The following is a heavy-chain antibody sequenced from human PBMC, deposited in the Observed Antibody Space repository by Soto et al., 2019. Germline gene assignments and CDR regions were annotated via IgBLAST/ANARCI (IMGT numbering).Heavy chain of an antibody. CDR2: IWYDGSNK. D-gene: IGHD2-2*01. J-gene: IGHJ4*02. CDR3: ARDHLRYCSSTSCHPSFDY. Sequence: GGSLRLSCAASGFTFSSYGMHWVRQAPGKGLEWVAVIWYDGSNKYYADSVKGRFTISRDNSKNTLYLQMNSLRAEDTAVYYCARDHLRYCSSTSCHPSFDYWGQGTLVTVSS. CDR1: GFTFSSYG. V-gene: IGHV3-33*01.